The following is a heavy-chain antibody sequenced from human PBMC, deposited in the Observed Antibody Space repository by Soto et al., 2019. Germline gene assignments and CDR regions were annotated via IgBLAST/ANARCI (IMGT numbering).Heavy chain of an antibody. CDR2: IYYSGST. CDR1: GGSISSYY. V-gene: IGHV4-59*08. Sequence: SETLSLTCTVSGGSISSYYWSWIRQPPGKGLEWIGYIYYSGSTNYNPSLKSRVTISVDTSKNQFSLKLSSVTAADTAVYYCARHLTGYGIVRPDYYYVDVWGKGTTVTVSS. CDR3: ARHLTGYGIVRPDYYYVDV. J-gene: IGHJ6*03. D-gene: IGHD5-12*01.